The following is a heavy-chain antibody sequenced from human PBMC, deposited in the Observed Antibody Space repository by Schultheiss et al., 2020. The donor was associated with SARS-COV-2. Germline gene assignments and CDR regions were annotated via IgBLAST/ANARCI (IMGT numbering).Heavy chain of an antibody. V-gene: IGHV4-38-2*01. CDR1: GYSISSGYY. Sequence: SQTLSLTCAVSGYSISSGYYWGWIRQPPGKGLEWIGSVYYSGSTNYNPSLKSRVTISVDTSKNQFSLKLSSVTAADTAVYYCARYHYDISGYHNWFDPWGQGTLVTVSS. D-gene: IGHD3-22*01. CDR2: VYYSGST. CDR3: ARYHYDISGYHNWFDP. J-gene: IGHJ5*02.